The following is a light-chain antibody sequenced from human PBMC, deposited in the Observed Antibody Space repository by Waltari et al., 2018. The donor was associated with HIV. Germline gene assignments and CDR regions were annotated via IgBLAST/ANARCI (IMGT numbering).Light chain of an antibody. Sequence: QSSLTQPASVSGSPGQSISLSCAGTSSDIEPYNFVSWYQQHAGKAPKLLIYQVSHRPSGVSERFSGSKSGSTASLTISGLQANDEAHYYCSSFTITSTVIFGGGTRLTVL. CDR2: QVS. J-gene: IGLJ2*01. CDR1: SSDIEPYNF. CDR3: SSFTITSTVI. V-gene: IGLV2-14*03.